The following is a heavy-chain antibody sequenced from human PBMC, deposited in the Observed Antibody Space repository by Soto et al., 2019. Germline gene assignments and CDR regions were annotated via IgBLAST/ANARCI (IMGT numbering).Heavy chain of an antibody. CDR1: GYSITIHG. CDR3: GKDIRSGSIDY. Sequence: GGSLILSCAASGYSITIHGMHWVRQAPGKGLEWVALIWSHGTDQYYADSVRGRFTVSRDTSTNTVFLQMHSLRADDTATYYCGKDIRSGSIDYWGQGTPVTVSS. D-gene: IGHD1-1*01. CDR2: IWSHGTDQ. J-gene: IGHJ4*02. V-gene: IGHV3-33*02.